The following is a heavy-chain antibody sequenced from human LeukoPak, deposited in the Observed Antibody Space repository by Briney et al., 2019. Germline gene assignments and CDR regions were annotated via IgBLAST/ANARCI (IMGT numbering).Heavy chain of an antibody. D-gene: IGHD3-22*01. CDR2: ISSSSSYI. V-gene: IGHV3-21*01. CDR3: ARDPYYYDSSGYYLPGGMDS. J-gene: IGHJ4*02. CDR1: GFTFSSYS. Sequence: GGSLRLSCAASGFTFSSYSMNWVRQAPGKGLEWVSSISSSSSYIYYAGSVKGRFTISRDNAKNSLYLQMNSLRAEDTAVYYCARDPYYYDSSGYYLPGGMDSWGQGTLVTVSS.